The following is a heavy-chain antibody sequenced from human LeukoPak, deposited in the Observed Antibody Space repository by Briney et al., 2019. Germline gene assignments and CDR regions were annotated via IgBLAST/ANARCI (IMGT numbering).Heavy chain of an antibody. V-gene: IGHV3-21*01. J-gene: IGHJ4*02. CDR3: SRAPPGRDLLGGFDF. CDR1: GFTFSSYS. Sequence: GGSLRLSCAGSGFTFSSYSMNWVRQAPGKGLQWVSSISRSSSYIYYADSVKGRFTISRDNARNSLYLQMNSLRAEDTTVHYCSRAPPGRDLLGGFDFWGQGTRVTVSS. CDR2: ISRSSSYI. D-gene: IGHD2-15*01.